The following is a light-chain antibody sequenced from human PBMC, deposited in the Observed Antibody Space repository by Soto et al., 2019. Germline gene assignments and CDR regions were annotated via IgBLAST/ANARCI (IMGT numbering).Light chain of an antibody. CDR3: QHFKSFPIT. V-gene: IGKV1-5*01. CDR1: QSISSW. Sequence: DIQMTQSPSTLSATVGDRVTITCRASQSISSWLAWYQQKPGKAPKLLIYDASSLESGVPSRFSGSGSGTEFTLTISSLQPEDFATYYCQHFKSFPITFGQGTRLEIK. CDR2: DAS. J-gene: IGKJ5*01.